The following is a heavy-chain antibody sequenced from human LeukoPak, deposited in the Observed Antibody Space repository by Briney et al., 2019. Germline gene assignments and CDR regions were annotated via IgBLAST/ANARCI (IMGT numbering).Heavy chain of an antibody. CDR2: IWYDGSNK. V-gene: IGHV3-33*01. CDR3: ARGVGAKNFYYFDY. J-gene: IGHJ4*02. Sequence: GGSLRLSCAASGFTFSSYGMHWVRQAPGKGLEWVAVIWYDGSNKYYADSVKGLFTISRDNSKNTLYLQMNSLRAEDTAVYYCARGVGAKNFYYFDYWGQGTLVTVSS. D-gene: IGHD1-26*01. CDR1: GFTFSSYG.